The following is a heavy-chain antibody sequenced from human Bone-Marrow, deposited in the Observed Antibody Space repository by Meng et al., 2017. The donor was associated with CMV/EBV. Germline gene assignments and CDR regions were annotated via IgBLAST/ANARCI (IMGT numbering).Heavy chain of an antibody. CDR3: AREPGSRAFDI. J-gene: IGHJ3*02. Sequence: GGSLRLSCAASGFTFSSYWMSWVRQAPGKGLEWVANIKQVGSEKYYVDSVKGRFTISRDNAKNSLYLQMNSLRAEDTAVYYCAREPGSRAFDIWGQGTMVTVSS. CDR1: GFTFSSYW. CDR2: IKQVGSEK. V-gene: IGHV3-7*01. D-gene: IGHD3-10*01.